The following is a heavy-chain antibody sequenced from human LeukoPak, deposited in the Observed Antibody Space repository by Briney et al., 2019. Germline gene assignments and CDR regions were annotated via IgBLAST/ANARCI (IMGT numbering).Heavy chain of an antibody. CDR1: GITLSKYG. CDR3: AKRGVVIRAVIMVGFHKEAYYFDY. D-gene: IGHD3-10*01. CDR2: ISDGGGSR. V-gene: IGHV3-23*01. Sequence: GGSLRLSCAVSGITLSKYGMSWVRQAPGKGLEWVAGISDGGGSRNYADSVKGRFTISRDNPKNTLYLQMNSLRAEDTAVYFCAKRGVVIRAVIMVGFHKEAYYFDYWGQGALVTVSS. J-gene: IGHJ4*02.